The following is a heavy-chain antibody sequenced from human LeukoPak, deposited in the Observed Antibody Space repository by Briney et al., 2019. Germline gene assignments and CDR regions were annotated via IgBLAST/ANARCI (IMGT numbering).Heavy chain of an antibody. Sequence: GESLKISCKVSGYSFTSYWIAWVRQMPGKGLESMGIIHPGDSDTRYSPSFQGQVTISVDKSINTAHLQWTTLKASDTAMYFCARTSAEVATGRGVSFDSWGQGTLVTVSS. J-gene: IGHJ4*02. D-gene: IGHD3-10*01. CDR2: IHPGDSDT. CDR1: GYSFTSYW. V-gene: IGHV5-51*01. CDR3: ARTSAEVATGRGVSFDS.